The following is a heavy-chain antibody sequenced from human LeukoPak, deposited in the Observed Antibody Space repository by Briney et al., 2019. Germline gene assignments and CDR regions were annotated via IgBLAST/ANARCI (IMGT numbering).Heavy chain of an antibody. V-gene: IGHV4-61*09. Sequence: SETLSLTCTVSGGSISSGSYYWSWIRQPAGKGLEWIGHIYSSGSTKYNPSLKSRLTISVDTSKNQFSLNLSSVTAADTAVYYCAREGSSGYFDAFDIWGQGTMVTVSS. J-gene: IGHJ3*02. CDR1: GGSISSGSYY. CDR3: AREGSSGYFDAFDI. D-gene: IGHD3-22*01. CDR2: IYSSGST.